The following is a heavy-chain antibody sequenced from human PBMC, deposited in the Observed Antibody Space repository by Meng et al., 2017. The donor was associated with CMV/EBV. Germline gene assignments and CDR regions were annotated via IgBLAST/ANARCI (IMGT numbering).Heavy chain of an antibody. V-gene: IGHV3-74*03. D-gene: IGHD1-14*01. Sequence: EGGLGGAGGGFVRLGGSVGLAGADSGCTLSDYWMHWVGQAPGEGPVWVYRIDTDGTVTSYAGSVRGRFTISRDNSKNTLYLQMNDLRAGDSGVYYCGRDLVGNRDSWGHGTLVTVSS. CDR3: GRDLVGNRDS. J-gene: IGHJ5*01. CDR1: GCTLSDYW. CDR2: IDTDGTVT.